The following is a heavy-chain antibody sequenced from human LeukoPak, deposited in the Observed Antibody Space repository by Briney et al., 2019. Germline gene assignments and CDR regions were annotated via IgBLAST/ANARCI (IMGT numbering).Heavy chain of an antibody. D-gene: IGHD3-10*01. CDR3: ARGGGGSGSQDY. Sequence: PGGSLRLSCAASGFTFSSYEMNWVRQAPGKGLEWLSYISSSGRTTHYADSVKGRFTISRDNAKNSLYLQMNSLRAEDTALYHCARGGGGSGSQDYWGQGTLVTVSS. CDR2: ISSSGRTT. CDR1: GFTFSSYE. V-gene: IGHV3-48*03. J-gene: IGHJ4*02.